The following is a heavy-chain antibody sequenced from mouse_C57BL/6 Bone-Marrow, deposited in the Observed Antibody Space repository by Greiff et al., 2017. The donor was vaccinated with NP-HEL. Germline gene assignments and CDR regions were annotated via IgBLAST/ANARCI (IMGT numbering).Heavy chain of an antibody. Sequence: EVQLQQSGTVLARPGASVKMSCKTSGYTFTSYWMHWVKQRPGQGLEWIGAIYPGNSDTSYNQKFKGKAKLTADTSASTAYMELSSLTNEDSAVYYCTRSKPLSYYWGQGTTLTVSS. CDR3: TRSKPLSYY. J-gene: IGHJ2*01. CDR2: IYPGNSDT. CDR1: GYTFTSYW. D-gene: IGHD2-5*01. V-gene: IGHV1-5*01.